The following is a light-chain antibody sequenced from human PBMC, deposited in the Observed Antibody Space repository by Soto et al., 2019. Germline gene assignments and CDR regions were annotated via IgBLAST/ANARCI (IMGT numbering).Light chain of an antibody. CDR2: DAS. CDR1: QSISSG. J-gene: IGKJ1*01. Sequence: DIPMTQSPYTLSASLGDRFTIRCRSGQSISSGLAWYQQKPGKAPKVLIYDASSLQSGVPSRFSGSGSGTEFTLTISSRQPEDFAIYYCQQYNSYSPWTFGQGTKVDI. V-gene: IGKV1-5*01. CDR3: QQYNSYSPWT.